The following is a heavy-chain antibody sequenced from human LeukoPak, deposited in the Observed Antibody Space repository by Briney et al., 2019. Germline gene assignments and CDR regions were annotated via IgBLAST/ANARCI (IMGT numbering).Heavy chain of an antibody. CDR3: AGDRPPGDFWSGYYTTGFDY. CDR1: GFTFSSYW. CDR2: IKQDGSEK. D-gene: IGHD3-3*01. V-gene: IGHV3-7*01. Sequence: GGSLRLSCAASGFTFSSYWMSWVRQAPGKGLEWVANIKQDGSEKYYVDSVKGRFTISRDNAKNSLYLQMNSLRAEDTAVYYCAGDRPPGDFWSGYYTTGFDYWGQGTLVTVSS. J-gene: IGHJ4*02.